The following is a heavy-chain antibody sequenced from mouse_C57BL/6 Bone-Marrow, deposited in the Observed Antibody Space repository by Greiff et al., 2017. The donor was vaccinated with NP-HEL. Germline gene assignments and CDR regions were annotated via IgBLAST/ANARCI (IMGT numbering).Heavy chain of an antibody. CDR1: GYTFTSYW. J-gene: IGHJ2*01. V-gene: IGHV1-64*01. CDR2: IHPNSGST. D-gene: IGHD2-1*01. CDR3: ASYCYYFDY. Sequence: QVQLKEPGAELVKPGASVKLSCKASGYTFTSYWMHWVKQRPGQGLEWIGMIHPNSGSTNYNEKFKSKATLTVDKSSSTAYMQLSSLTSEDSAVYYCASYCYYFDYWGQGTTLTVSS.